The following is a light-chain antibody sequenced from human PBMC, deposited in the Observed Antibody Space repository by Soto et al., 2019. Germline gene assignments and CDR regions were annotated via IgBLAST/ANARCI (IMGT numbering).Light chain of an antibody. CDR2: EVS. V-gene: IGLV2-14*01. CDR3: SLYTTSTTHV. J-gene: IGLJ1*01. CDR1: SSDVGGYNY. Sequence: PASVPGSPGLSITISCTGTSSDVGGYNYVSWYQQHPGKAPKLMIYEVSNRPSGVSNRFSGSKSGNTASLTISGLQAEDEADYYCSLYTTSTTHVFATAPNVTV.